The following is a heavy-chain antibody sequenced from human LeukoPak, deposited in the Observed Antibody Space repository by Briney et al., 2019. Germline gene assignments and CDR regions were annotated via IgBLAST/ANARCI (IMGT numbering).Heavy chain of an antibody. V-gene: IGHV3-30-3*01. CDR1: GFTFSTYA. CDR3: AKDQGGKWPAALPYYFDY. D-gene: IGHD2-2*02. Sequence: GGSLRLSCAASGFTFSTYAMHWVRQAPGKGLEWVAVISYDGSNKYYADSVKGRFTISRDNSKNTLYLQMNSLRAEDTAVYYCAKDQGGKWPAALPYYFDYWGQGTLVTVSS. CDR2: ISYDGSNK. J-gene: IGHJ4*02.